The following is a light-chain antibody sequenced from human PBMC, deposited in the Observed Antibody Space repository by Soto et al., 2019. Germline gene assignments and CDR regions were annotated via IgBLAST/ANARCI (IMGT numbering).Light chain of an antibody. Sequence: EIVLTQSPATLSLSPGERATLSCRASQSVSSYLAWYQQKPGQAPRLLIYDASNRATGIPAMFSGSGSGTDFTLTISSLEPEDFAVYYCHQRSNCPLTFGGGTKVEIK. V-gene: IGKV3-11*01. J-gene: IGKJ4*01. CDR2: DAS. CDR1: QSVSSY. CDR3: HQRSNCPLT.